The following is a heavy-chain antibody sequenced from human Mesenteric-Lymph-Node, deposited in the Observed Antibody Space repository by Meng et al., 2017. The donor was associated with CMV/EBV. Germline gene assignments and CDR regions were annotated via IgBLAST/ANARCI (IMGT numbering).Heavy chain of an antibody. D-gene: IGHD6-13*01. Sequence: GESLKISCAASGFTFSDYWMTWVRQAPGKGLEWVASIKLDGSEKKYVDSLKGRFTISRDNSKNTLYLQMNSLRAEDTAVYYCARDLAAAGYYYYYGMDVWGQGTTVTVSS. J-gene: IGHJ6*02. CDR3: ARDLAAAGYYYYYGMDV. CDR1: GFTFSDYW. CDR2: IKLDGSEK. V-gene: IGHV3-7*01.